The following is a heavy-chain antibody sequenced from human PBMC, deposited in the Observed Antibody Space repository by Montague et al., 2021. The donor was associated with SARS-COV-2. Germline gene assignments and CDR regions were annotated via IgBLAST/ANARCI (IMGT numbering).Heavy chain of an antibody. Sequence: SETLSLTCTVSGGSISGYYWNWIRQSPGKGLEWIGYIYYSGSTKYNPSFKSRVTMLVDTSKRQMSLRLNSVTAADTAVYYCAGDRGRFWHFDLWGRGTLVTVSS. CDR2: IYYSGST. V-gene: IGHV4-59*01. J-gene: IGHJ2*01. CDR3: AGDRGRFWHFDL. D-gene: IGHD5-12*01. CDR1: GGSISGYY.